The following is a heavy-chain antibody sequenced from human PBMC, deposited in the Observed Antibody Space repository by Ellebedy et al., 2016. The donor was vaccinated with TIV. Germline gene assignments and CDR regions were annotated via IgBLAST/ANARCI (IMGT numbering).Heavy chain of an antibody. V-gene: IGHV3-11*01. CDR3: ARGCSGGSCYNAFDI. Sequence: GGSLRLXCAASGFTFSDYYMSWIRQAPGKGLEWVSYISSSGSTIYYADSVKGRFTISRDNAKNSLYLQMNSLRAEDTAVYYCARGCSGGSCYNAFDIWGQGTMVTVSS. CDR1: GFTFSDYY. CDR2: ISSSGSTI. D-gene: IGHD2-15*01. J-gene: IGHJ3*02.